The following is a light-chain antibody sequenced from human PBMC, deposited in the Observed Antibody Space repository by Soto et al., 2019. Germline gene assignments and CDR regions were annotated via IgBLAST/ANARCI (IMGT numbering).Light chain of an antibody. V-gene: IGLV2-14*01. CDR1: SSDVGGYKY. J-gene: IGLJ1*01. Sequence: QSALTQPASVSGSPGQSITISCTGTSSDVGGYKYVSWYQQHPGKAPKLIIYEVSNRPSGVSNHFSGSKSGNTASLTISGLQAEDEADYYCSSYTSSSTQVFGTG. CDR2: EVS. CDR3: SSYTSSSTQV.